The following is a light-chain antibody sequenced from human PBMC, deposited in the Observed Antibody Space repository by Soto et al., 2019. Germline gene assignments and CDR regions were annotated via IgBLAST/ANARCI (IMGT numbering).Light chain of an antibody. J-gene: IGKJ1*01. Sequence: DIVLTQSPGTLSLSPGERATLSCRAGQTIDSTYLAWYQQKPGQAPRLLIYGASSRATGIPDRFSGSGSGADFTLTISRLEPEDFAVYFCQQYGTLVTFGQGTKVEIK. CDR1: QTIDSTY. CDR3: QQYGTLVT. CDR2: GAS. V-gene: IGKV3-20*01.